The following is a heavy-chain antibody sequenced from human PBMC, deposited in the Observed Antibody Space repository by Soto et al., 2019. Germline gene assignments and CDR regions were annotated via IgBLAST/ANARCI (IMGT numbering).Heavy chain of an antibody. CDR1: GGSFIGYY. J-gene: IGHJ5*02. CDR2: NNHSGST. CDR3: ATLGQYDCWRGFRKGNWFDP. V-gene: IGHV4-34*01. D-gene: IGHD3-3*01. Sequence: QVQLQQWGAGLLKPSETVTLTCAVCGGSFIGYYGTRIRQPPGQGLEWFGDNNHSGSTNDNPSLKSGVTISAGTSKSHFSLRLSSVTAADPAVYYCATLGQYDCWRGFRKGNWFDPWGQGTLVTVSS.